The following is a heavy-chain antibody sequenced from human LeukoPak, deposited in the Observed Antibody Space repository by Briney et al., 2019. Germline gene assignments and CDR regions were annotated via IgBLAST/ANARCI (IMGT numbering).Heavy chain of an antibody. J-gene: IGHJ4*02. CDR2: ITGNSGNT. Sequence: GGSLRLSCEASGFTFSIYAMSWVRQAPGKGLEWVSAITGNSGNTYYADSVKGRFTISRDNSKNTLYLQMTSLRAEDTAVYYCARLRTNYDFWSGYLVYWGQGTLVTVSS. CDR1: GFTFSIYA. D-gene: IGHD3-3*01. CDR3: ARLRTNYDFWSGYLVY. V-gene: IGHV3-23*01.